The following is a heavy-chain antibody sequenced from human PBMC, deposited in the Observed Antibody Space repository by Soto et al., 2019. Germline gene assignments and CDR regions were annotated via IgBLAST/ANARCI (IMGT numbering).Heavy chain of an antibody. V-gene: IGHV3-30-3*01. CDR2: ISYDGSNK. Sequence: GGSLRLSCAASGFTFSSYAMHWVRQAPGKGLEWVAVISYDGSNKYYADSVKGRFTISRDNSKNTLYLQMNSLRAEDTAVYYCARKPSDYRRGSYYYYYGMDVWGQGTTVTVSS. D-gene: IGHD4-17*01. CDR1: GFTFSSYA. CDR3: ARKPSDYRRGSYYYYYGMDV. J-gene: IGHJ6*02.